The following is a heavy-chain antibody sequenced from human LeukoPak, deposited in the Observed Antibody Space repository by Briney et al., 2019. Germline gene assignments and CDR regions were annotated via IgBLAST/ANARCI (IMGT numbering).Heavy chain of an antibody. V-gene: IGHV3-23*01. CDR3: AKGNHRWGIIVYFDY. Sequence: GGSLRLSCAASGFTFSSYAMNWVRQAPGKGLEGVSAISGSGGSTYYADSVKGRFTISRDNSKNTLYLQIHSLRAQVTPVYYCAKGNHRWGIIVYFDYWGQGTLVTVSS. CDR2: ISGSGGST. D-gene: IGHD1-14*01. J-gene: IGHJ4*02. CDR1: GFTFSSYA.